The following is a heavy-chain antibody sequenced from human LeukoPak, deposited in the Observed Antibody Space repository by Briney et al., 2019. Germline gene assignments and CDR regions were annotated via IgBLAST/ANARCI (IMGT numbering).Heavy chain of an antibody. CDR1: GGSISSYY. Sequence: SETLSLTCTVSGGSISSYYWSWIRQPAGKGLEWIGRIYTSGSTNYNPSLKSRVTMSVDTSKNQFSLKLSSVTAADTAVYYCARDGYYYDSSPYSIFDYWGQGTLVTVSS. J-gene: IGHJ4*02. CDR3: ARDGYYYDSSPYSIFDY. D-gene: IGHD3-22*01. V-gene: IGHV4-4*07. CDR2: IYTSGST.